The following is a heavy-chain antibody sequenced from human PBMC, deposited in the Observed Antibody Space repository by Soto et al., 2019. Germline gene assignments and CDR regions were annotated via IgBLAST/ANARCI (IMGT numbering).Heavy chain of an antibody. D-gene: IGHD4-17*01. CDR3: AKDPRYGDYGPYYFDY. CDR2: ISSSSSTI. Sequence: GGSLRLSCAASGFTFSSYAMSWVRQAPGKGLEWVSYISSSSSTIHYADSVKGRFTISRDNAKNSLYLQMNSLRAEDTAVYYCAKDPRYGDYGPYYFDYWGQGTLVTVSS. CDR1: GFTFSSYA. V-gene: IGHV3-48*01. J-gene: IGHJ4*02.